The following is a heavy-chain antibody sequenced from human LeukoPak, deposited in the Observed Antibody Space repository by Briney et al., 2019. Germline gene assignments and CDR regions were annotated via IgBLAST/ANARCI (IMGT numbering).Heavy chain of an antibody. CDR1: GFTVSNNY. J-gene: IGHJ4*02. D-gene: IGHD6-19*01. V-gene: IGHV3-66*01. Sequence: GGSLRLSCAVSGFTVSNNYMSWVRQAPGKGLEWVSSIYSGGSTDYADSVKGRFTISRDNSKNTLYLQMNSLRAEDTAVYHCATAGPLGSGWYPYWGQGTLVTASS. CDR3: ATAGPLGSGWYPY. CDR2: IYSGGST.